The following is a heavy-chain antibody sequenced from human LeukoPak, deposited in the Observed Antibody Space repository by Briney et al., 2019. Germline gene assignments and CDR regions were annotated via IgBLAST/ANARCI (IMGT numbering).Heavy chain of an antibody. CDR1: GFTLNNAW. J-gene: IGHJ4*01. D-gene: IGHD2/OR15-2a*01. Sequence: GGSLRLSCAASGFTLNNAWMSWVRQAPGKGLEWLGRIKRETDGGTIDYAAPVKGRFTISRDDSRNTLYLQMDSLKIEDTAVYYCAAWQNRLFDYWGHGTLVTVSS. CDR2: IKRETDGGTI. V-gene: IGHV3-15*01. CDR3: AAWQNRLFDY.